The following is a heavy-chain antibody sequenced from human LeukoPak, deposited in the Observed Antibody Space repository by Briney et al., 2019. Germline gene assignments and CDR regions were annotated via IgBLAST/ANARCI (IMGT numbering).Heavy chain of an antibody. J-gene: IGHJ4*02. V-gene: IGHV4-59*11. CDR1: GGSNSSHY. CDR3: AHLITGTTLAFDY. CDR2: IYYSGST. D-gene: IGHD1-7*01. Sequence: SETLSLTCTVSGGSNSSHYWSWIRQPPGKGLEWIGYIYYSGSTNYNPSLKSRVTISVDTSKNQFSLKLSSVTAADTAVYYCAHLITGTTLAFDYWGQGTLVSVSS.